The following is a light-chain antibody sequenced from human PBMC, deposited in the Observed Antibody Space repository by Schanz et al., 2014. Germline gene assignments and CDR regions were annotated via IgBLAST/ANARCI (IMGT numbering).Light chain of an antibody. CDR1: QSLLYSSNNKNY. Sequence: DFVMTQSPDSLGVSLGERATINCKSSQSLLYSSNNKNYLAWYQQKPGQPPKLLIYWASTRESGVPDRFSGSGSGTDFTLTISSLQAEDVAVYYCQQYYSTPLTFGGGTKVEIK. V-gene: IGKV4-1*01. J-gene: IGKJ4*01. CDR3: QQYYSTPLT. CDR2: WAS.